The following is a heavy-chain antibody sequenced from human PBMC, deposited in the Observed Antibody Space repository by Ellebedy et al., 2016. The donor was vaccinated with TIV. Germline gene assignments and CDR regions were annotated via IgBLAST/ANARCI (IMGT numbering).Heavy chain of an antibody. D-gene: IGHD6-6*01. V-gene: IGHV3-7*01. J-gene: IGHJ4*02. CDR1: GFTFSSYW. CDR3: ARVGYSSSSPYYFDY. Sequence: GGSLRLXXAASGFTFSSYWMTWVRQAPGKGLEWVANIKQDGSEKYYVDSVKGRFTISRDNAKNSLYLQMNSLRAEDTAVYYCARVGYSSSSPYYFDYWGQGTLVTVSS. CDR2: IKQDGSEK.